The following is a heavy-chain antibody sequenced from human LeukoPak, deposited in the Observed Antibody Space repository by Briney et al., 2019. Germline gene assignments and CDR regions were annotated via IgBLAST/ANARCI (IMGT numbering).Heavy chain of an antibody. Sequence: GGSLRLSCAASGFTFSSYWMHWVRQAPGKGLVWVARLNRDGSSTNYADSVKGRFTISRDNAKNTLHLQMNSLRVEDTAAYYCARDRDGYNSFDFWGQGTLVTVSS. V-gene: IGHV3-74*01. CDR1: GFTFSSYW. CDR3: ARDRDGYNSFDF. D-gene: IGHD5-24*01. CDR2: LNRDGSST. J-gene: IGHJ4*02.